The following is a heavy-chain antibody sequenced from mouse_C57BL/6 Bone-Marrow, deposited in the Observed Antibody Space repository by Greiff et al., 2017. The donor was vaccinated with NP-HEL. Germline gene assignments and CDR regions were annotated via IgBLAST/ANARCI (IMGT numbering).Heavy chain of an antibody. CDR3: SRPTFGSYPYYFDY. CDR1: GYTFTSYW. J-gene: IGHJ2*01. CDR2: IDPSDSYT. Sequence: QVQLQQPGAELVKPGASVKLSCKASGYTFTSYWMQWVKQRPGQGLEWIGEIDPSDSYTNYNQKFKGKATLTVDTSSSTAYMQLSSLTSEDSAVYDCSRPTFGSYPYYFDYWGQGTTLTVSS. V-gene: IGHV1-50*01. D-gene: IGHD1-1*02.